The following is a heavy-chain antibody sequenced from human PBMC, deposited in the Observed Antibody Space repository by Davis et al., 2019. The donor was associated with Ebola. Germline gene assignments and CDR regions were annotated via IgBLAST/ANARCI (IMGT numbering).Heavy chain of an antibody. V-gene: IGHV3-11*01. J-gene: IGHJ5*02. Sequence: GESLKISCAASGFTFSDYYMSWIRQAPGKGLEWVSYISSSGSTIYYADSVKGRFTISRDNAKNSLYLQMNSLRSEDTAVYYCARDPSKVAAAVSWFDPWGQGTLVTVSS. CDR2: ISSSGSTI. CDR1: GFTFSDYY. D-gene: IGHD6-13*01. CDR3: ARDPSKVAAAVSWFDP.